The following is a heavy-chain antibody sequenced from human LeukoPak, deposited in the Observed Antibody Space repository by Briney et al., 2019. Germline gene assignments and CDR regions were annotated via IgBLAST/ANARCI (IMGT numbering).Heavy chain of an antibody. J-gene: IGHJ5*02. CDR2: IYYSGST. Sequence: SETLSLTCTVSGDSISSGDYYWSWIRQPPGKGLEWIGYIYYSGSTNYNPSLKSRVTISVDTSKNQFSLKLSSVTAADTAVYYCARSVAVANWFDPWGQGTLVTVSS. CDR3: ARSVAVANWFDP. CDR1: GDSISSGDYY. V-gene: IGHV4-61*08. D-gene: IGHD6-19*01.